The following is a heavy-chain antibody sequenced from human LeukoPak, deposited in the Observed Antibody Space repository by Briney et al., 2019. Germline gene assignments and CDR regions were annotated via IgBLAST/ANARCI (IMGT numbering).Heavy chain of an antibody. CDR1: GFTFSSYV. CDR3: AKASGSSRPYYFDS. D-gene: IGHD3-10*01. Sequence: GGSLRLSCAASGFTFSSYVMSWVRQAPGQGLEWVSAISPSGGGFIYYSDSVKGRFTMSRDNSKNGLYLVLNSLRVEDTAVYFCAKASGSSRPYYFDSWGQGTLVTVSS. J-gene: IGHJ4*02. V-gene: IGHV3-23*01. CDR2: ISPSGGGFI.